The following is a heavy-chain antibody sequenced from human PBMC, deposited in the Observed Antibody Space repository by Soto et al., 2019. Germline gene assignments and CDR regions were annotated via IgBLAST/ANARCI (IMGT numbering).Heavy chain of an antibody. CDR2: ISFDGSTR. V-gene: IGHV3-30-3*01. CDR1: EITSRPYP. J-gene: IGHJ5*02. D-gene: IGHD1-26*01. Sequence: QLQLVESGGGVVQPGGPLGFSGAVFEITSRPYPMHWVPQAPGKGLEWVAVISFDGSTRFYTDSVQGRFTVSRDNSKNTLYLQMDSLRPEDTAVYYCVRDSYSGGIYNWFDPWGQGTLVTVSS. CDR3: VRDSYSGGIYNWFDP.